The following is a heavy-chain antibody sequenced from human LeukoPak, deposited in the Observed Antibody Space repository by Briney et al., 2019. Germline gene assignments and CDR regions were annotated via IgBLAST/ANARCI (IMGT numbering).Heavy chain of an antibody. CDR3: AKGTTAMVTRPLYYYYYGMDV. Sequence: GGSLRLSCAASGFTFSSYWMSWVRQAPGKGLEWVAVISYDGSNKYYADSVKGRFTISRDNSKNTLYLQMNSLRAEDTAVYYCAKGTTAMVTRPLYYYYYGMDVWGQGTTVTVSS. CDR2: ISYDGSNK. CDR1: GFTFSSYW. D-gene: IGHD5-18*01. J-gene: IGHJ6*02. V-gene: IGHV3-30*18.